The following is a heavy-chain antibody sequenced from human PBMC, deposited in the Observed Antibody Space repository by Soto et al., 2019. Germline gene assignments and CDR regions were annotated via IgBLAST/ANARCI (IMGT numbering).Heavy chain of an antibody. Sequence: QVQLVQSGAEVKKPGASVKVSCKASGYTFTGYYMHWVRQAPGQGLEWMGWINPNSGGTNYAQKFQGWVTMTRDTSISTAYMELSRLRSDDTAVYYCARGGGGGDLNWYFDLWGRGTLVTVSS. CDR2: INPNSGGT. D-gene: IGHD4-17*01. J-gene: IGHJ2*01. V-gene: IGHV1-2*04. CDR1: GYTFTGYY. CDR3: ARGGGGGDLNWYFDL.